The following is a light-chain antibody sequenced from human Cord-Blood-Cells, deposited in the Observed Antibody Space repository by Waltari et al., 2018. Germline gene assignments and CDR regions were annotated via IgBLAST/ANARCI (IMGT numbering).Light chain of an antibody. J-gene: IGLJ3*02. CDR1: SSDVGGYNY. CDR2: DVS. CDR3: CSYAGSYTFAWV. V-gene: IGLV2-11*01. Sequence: QSALTQPRSVSGSPGQSVTISCTGTSSDVGGYNYVSWYQQHPSKAPKLMIYDVSKRPAGVPDRFSGSKSGNTASLTISGLQAEDEADYYCCSYAGSYTFAWVFGGGTKLTVL.